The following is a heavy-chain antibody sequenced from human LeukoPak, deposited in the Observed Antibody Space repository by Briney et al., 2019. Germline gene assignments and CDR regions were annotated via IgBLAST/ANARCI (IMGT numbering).Heavy chain of an antibody. D-gene: IGHD3-16*01. CDR3: VRGGGAAYKYNAFDI. J-gene: IGHJ3*02. CDR2: ISISGATI. Sequence: GGSLRLSCAASGLIFSNYEMNWVRKAPGKGLEWISYISISGATIYYAESVKGRFTISRDNTKNSLYLQMNSLRAEDTAVYYCVRGGGAAYKYNAFDIWGQGTMVTGSS. CDR1: GLIFSNYE. V-gene: IGHV3-48*03.